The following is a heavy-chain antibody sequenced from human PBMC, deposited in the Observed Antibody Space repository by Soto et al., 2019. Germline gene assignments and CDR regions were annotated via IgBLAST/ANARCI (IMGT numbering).Heavy chain of an antibody. V-gene: IGHV3-30-3*01. CDR1: GFTFSSYA. J-gene: IGHJ6*02. D-gene: IGHD2-2*01. CDR2: ITYDGGNE. CDR3: ARDSGIVLVPVTSMVV. Sequence: QVHLVESGGGVVQSGRSLRLSCAASGFTFSSYAMHWVRQAPGKGLEWVALITYDGGNEYYADSVKGRFIISRYDSENKLYLQIIGLRPEDTGVYYCARDSGIVLVPVTSMVVWRQGTTVIVSS.